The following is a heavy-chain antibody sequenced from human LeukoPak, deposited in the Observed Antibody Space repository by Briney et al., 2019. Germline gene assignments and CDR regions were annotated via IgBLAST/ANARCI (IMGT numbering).Heavy chain of an antibody. D-gene: IGHD4/OR15-4a*01. CDR1: GFTFSSYA. Sequence: GGSLRLSCAASGFTFSSYAMSWIRQAPGKGLEWVSSINSDALWIYYADSVRGRFTVSRDNAKNSLYLQMNSLGADDTAVYYCARDAGAGTQRDGWFDPWGQGTLVTVSS. CDR2: INSDALWI. V-gene: IGHV3-21*01. CDR3: ARDAGAGTQRDGWFDP. J-gene: IGHJ5*02.